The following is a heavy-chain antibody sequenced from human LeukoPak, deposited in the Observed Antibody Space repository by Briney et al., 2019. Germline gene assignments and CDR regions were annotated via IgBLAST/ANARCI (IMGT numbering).Heavy chain of an antibody. J-gene: IGHJ4*02. D-gene: IGHD1-26*01. CDR2: IYYSGTT. CDR1: GGSISPYY. V-gene: IGHV4-59*01. CDR3: ARGRGSSSGSYGY. Sequence: PSETLSLTCTVSGGSISPYYWSWIRQPPGKGLEWIGHIYYSGTTSYNPSLKSRVTISLDTSKNQFSLKLTSVTAADTAVYCCARGRGSSSGSYGYWGQGTLVTVS.